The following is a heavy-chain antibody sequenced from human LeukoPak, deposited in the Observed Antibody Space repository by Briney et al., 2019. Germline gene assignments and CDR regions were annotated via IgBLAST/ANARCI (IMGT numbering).Heavy chain of an antibody. D-gene: IGHD2-2*01. V-gene: IGHV3-23*01. CDR2: ISGSGGST. CDR3: AKDADVVVVPADYFDY. J-gene: IGHJ4*02. Sequence: GGSLRLSCAASGFTFSSYAMSWDRQAPGKGLEWVSAISGSGGSTYYADSVKGRFTISRDNSKNMLYLQMNSLRAEDTAVYYCAKDADVVVVPADYFDYWGQGTLVTVSS. CDR1: GFTFSSYA.